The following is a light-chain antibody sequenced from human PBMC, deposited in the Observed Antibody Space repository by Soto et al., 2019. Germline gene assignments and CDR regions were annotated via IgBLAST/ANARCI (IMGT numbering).Light chain of an antibody. Sequence: QSVLTQPPSASVAPSQSSTISCSRMSSNIGNDFVYWYQQLPGTDPKLLIYHDTQRPSGVPDRFSGSKSGTSASLVIGGLRSEDEADYYCASWDDSLRGYVFGTGTKVTVL. J-gene: IGLJ1*01. CDR3: ASWDDSLRGYV. V-gene: IGLV1-47*02. CDR1: SSNIGNDF. CDR2: HDT.